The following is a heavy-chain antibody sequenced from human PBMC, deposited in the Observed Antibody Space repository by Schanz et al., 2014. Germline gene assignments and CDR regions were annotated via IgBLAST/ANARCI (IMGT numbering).Heavy chain of an antibody. CDR2: ISGSGNTI. CDR1: GFSFNNYG. J-gene: IGHJ3*02. D-gene: IGHD5-18*01. Sequence: VQLVESGGSVVQPGRSLRLSCAASGFSFNNYGLNWVRQAPGQGLEWLSYISGSGNTIYYADSVKGRFTISRDNSKNTLYLQMNSLRAEDTALYYCASERGYSYGYGAFDIWGQGTMVTVSS. V-gene: IGHV3-48*01. CDR3: ASERGYSYGYGAFDI.